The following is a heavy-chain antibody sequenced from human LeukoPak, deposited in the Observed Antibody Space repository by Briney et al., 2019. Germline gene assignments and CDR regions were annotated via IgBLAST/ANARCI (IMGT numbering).Heavy chain of an antibody. Sequence: GRSLRLSCAASGFTFSSYAMHWVRQAPGKGLEWVAVISYDGSNKYYADSVKGRFTISRNNSKNTLYLQTNSLRAEDTAVYYCARVTRYYDSSALGYYFDYWGQGTLVTVSS. CDR2: ISYDGSNK. D-gene: IGHD3-22*01. CDR1: GFTFSSYA. V-gene: IGHV3-30-3*01. J-gene: IGHJ4*02. CDR3: ARVTRYYDSSALGYYFDY.